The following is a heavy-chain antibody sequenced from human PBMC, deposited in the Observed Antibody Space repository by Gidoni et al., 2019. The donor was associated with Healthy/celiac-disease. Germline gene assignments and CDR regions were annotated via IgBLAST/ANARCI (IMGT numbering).Heavy chain of an antibody. D-gene: IGHD3-10*01. CDR1: GFTFSSYS. Sequence: EVQLVESGGGLVKPGGSLRLSCAASGFTFSSYSMNWVRQAPGQGLEWVSSISSSSIYIDYADAGKGRFTISRDNAKNSLYLQMNSLRAEDTAVYYCARGMDELPWFGDLHWGENNIGAYYFDYWGQGTLVTVSS. CDR3: ARGMDELPWFGDLHWGENNIGAYYFDY. J-gene: IGHJ4*02. CDR2: ISSSSIYI. V-gene: IGHV3-21*01.